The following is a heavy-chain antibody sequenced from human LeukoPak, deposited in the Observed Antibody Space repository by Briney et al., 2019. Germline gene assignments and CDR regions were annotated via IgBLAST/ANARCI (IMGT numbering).Heavy chain of an antibody. J-gene: IGHJ3*02. Sequence: SVKVSCKASGGTFSINAITWVRQAPGQGLEWMGGIIPMSETPKYAQKFQGRVTIATDESTNTAYMELSSLRSEDTAVYYCARDKNSGECVSNSCYGVWPLDIWGQGTMVTVSS. CDR1: GGTFSINA. D-gene: IGHD2-2*01. V-gene: IGHV1-69*05. CDR2: IIPMSETP. CDR3: ARDKNSGECVSNSCYGVWPLDI.